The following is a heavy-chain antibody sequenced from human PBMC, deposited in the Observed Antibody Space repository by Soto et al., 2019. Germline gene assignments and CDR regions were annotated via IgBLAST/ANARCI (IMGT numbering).Heavy chain of an antibody. V-gene: IGHV3-30*18. Sequence: PGWSLRLSCSASGFTFSSYGMHWFRQAPGKGLEWVAMMLFDGSNQYYGESVKGRFTISRDKTNNTLYLQMSSLRPEDTAVYFCAKDGGQWLTLLDSWGQGTLVTVSS. CDR3: AKDGGQWLTLLDS. CDR2: MLFDGSNQ. D-gene: IGHD6-19*01. CDR1: GFTFSSYG. J-gene: IGHJ4*02.